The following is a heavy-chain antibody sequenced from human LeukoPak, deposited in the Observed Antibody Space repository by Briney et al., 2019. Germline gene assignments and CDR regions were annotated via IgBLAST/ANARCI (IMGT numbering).Heavy chain of an antibody. CDR1: GGSITSTGYY. Sequence: SETLSLTCTVSGGSITSTGYYWSWVRQPPGKGLEWIGYIYYTGSAYYNPSLKSRATISIDKSRNQFSLKLGSVTAAETAVYYCARAPGYSSGWYIYYFDHWGQGTLVTVSS. D-gene: IGHD6-19*01. V-gene: IGHV4-30-2*01. CDR2: IYYTGSA. CDR3: ARAPGYSSGWYIYYFDH. J-gene: IGHJ4*02.